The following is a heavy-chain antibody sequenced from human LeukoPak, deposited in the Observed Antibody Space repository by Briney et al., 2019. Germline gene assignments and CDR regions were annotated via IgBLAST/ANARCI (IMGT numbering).Heavy chain of an antibody. D-gene: IGHD3-22*01. CDR2: ISGSGGSA. V-gene: IGHV3-23*01. Sequence: GGSLRLSCAASGFTFSSYAMSWVRQAPGKGLEWVAAISGSGGSAYYADSVKGRYTNSRDNSKNTLYLQMSSLRAEDTAVYYCAREFYNYDSSGYLNWFDPWGQGTLVTVSS. CDR3: AREFYNYDSSGYLNWFDP. J-gene: IGHJ5*02. CDR1: GFTFSSYA.